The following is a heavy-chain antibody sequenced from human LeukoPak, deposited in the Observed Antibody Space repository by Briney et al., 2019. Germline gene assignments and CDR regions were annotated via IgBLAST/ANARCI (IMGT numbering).Heavy chain of an antibody. J-gene: IGHJ4*02. V-gene: IGHV4-34*01. Sequence: SETLSLTCAVYGGSFSGYYWSWIRQPPGKGLEWIGEINHSGSTNYNPSLKSRVTISVDTSKNQFSLKLSSVTAADTAVYYCARDGSRYCTNGVCYFSWGQGTLVTVSS. D-gene: IGHD2-8*01. CDR3: ARDGSRYCTNGVCYFS. CDR1: GGSFSGYY. CDR2: INHSGST.